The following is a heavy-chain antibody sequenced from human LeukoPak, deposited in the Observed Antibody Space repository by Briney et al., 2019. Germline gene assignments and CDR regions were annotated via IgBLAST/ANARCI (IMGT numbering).Heavy chain of an antibody. CDR2: INHSGST. J-gene: IGHJ4*02. D-gene: IGHD2-2*02. Sequence: SETLSLTCAVYGGSFSGYYWSWIRQPPGKGLEWIGEINHSGSTNYNPSLKSRITISGDTSKNQFSLKLSSVTAADTAVYYCARYRAYIDYWGQGTLVTVSS. CDR3: ARYRAYIDY. V-gene: IGHV4-34*10. CDR1: GGSFSGYY.